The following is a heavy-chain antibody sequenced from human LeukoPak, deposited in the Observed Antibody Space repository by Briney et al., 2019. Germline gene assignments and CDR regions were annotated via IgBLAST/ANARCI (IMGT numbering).Heavy chain of an antibody. Sequence: PSETLSLTCAAYGGSFSGYSWSWIRQPPGKGLEWIGEINHSGSTNYNPSLKSRVTISVDTSKNQFSLKPSSVTAADTAVYYCARGERPYYYASSGYYPDYWGQGTLVTVSS. CDR1: GGSFSGYS. CDR3: ARGERPYYYASSGYYPDY. J-gene: IGHJ4*02. V-gene: IGHV4-34*01. D-gene: IGHD3-22*01. CDR2: INHSGST.